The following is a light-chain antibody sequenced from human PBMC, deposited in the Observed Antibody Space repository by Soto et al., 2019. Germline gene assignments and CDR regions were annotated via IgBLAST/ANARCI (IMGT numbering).Light chain of an antibody. CDR3: QQRSDWPIT. Sequence: EIVLTQSPATLSLSPGERATLSYRASQSVASYLAWYQQKPGQAPSLLIYAASNRATGIPARFSGSGSGTDFTLTISGLEPEDFAVYYCQQRSDWPITFGQGTRLEIK. V-gene: IGKV3-11*01. J-gene: IGKJ5*01. CDR1: QSVASY. CDR2: AAS.